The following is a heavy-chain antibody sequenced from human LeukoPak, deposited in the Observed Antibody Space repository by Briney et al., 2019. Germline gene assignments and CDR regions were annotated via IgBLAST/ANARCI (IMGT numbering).Heavy chain of an antibody. CDR3: TRGSSGRRDN. CDR2: MNPNSGNT. V-gene: IGHV1-8*01. J-gene: IGHJ4*02. CDR1: GYTFTSCD. D-gene: IGHD6-19*01. Sequence: ASVKVSCKASGYTFTSCDINWVRQTTGQGLEWMGWMNPNSGNTGYGQSFQGRITMTRDISIGTAYMELSNLTSEDTAIYYCTRGSSGRRDNWGQGTLVTVSA.